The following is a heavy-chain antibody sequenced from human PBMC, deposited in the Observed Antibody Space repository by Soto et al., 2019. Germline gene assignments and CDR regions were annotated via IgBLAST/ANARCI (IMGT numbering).Heavy chain of an antibody. J-gene: IGHJ5*02. Sequence: PSETLSLTXTVSGGSISSGGYYWSWIRQHPGKGLEWIGYIYYSGSTYYNPSLKSRVTISVDTSKNQFSLKLSSVTAADTAVYYCAREASTDWFDPWGQGTLVTVSS. CDR1: GGSISSGGYY. CDR2: IYYSGST. CDR3: AREASTDWFDP. V-gene: IGHV4-31*02.